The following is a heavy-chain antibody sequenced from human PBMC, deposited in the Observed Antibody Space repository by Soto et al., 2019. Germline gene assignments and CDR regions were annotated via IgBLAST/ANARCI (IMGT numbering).Heavy chain of an antibody. V-gene: IGHV3-23*01. CDR1: GFTFRSFA. CDR3: AKDLIAVIGAVNLFAP. CDR2: ISGSGGGT. D-gene: IGHD6-19*01. J-gene: IGHJ5*02. Sequence: PGGSLRLSCAASGFTFRSFAMSWVRQAPGKGLEWVSGISGSGGGTYYADSVKGRFTISRDNSKNTLYLQMNSLRAEDTAVYYCAKDLIAVIGAVNLFAPWGQGTLVTVSS.